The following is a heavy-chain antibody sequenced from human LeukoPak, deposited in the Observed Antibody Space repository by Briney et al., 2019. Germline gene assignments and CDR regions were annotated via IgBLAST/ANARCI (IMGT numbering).Heavy chain of an antibody. V-gene: IGHV3-23*01. CDR1: GFTFSGYA. J-gene: IGHJ6*02. D-gene: IGHD2-15*01. Sequence: GGSLRLSCAASGFTFSGYAMSWVRQAPGKGLEWVSAISGSGGSTYYADSVKGRFTISRDNSKNTLYLQMNSLRAEDTAVYYCAKLGGSSYYYGMDVWGQGTTVTVSS. CDR3: AKLGGSSYYYGMDV. CDR2: ISGSGGST.